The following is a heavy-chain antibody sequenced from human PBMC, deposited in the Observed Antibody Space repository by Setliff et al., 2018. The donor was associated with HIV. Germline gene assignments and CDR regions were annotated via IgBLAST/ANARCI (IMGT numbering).Heavy chain of an antibody. J-gene: IGHJ4*02. V-gene: IGHV3-23*01. D-gene: IGHD6-19*01. CDR1: GFTFSSYA. CDR2: ISGSSSST. Sequence: PGGSLRLSCAASGFTFSSYAMSWVRQAPGKGLEWVSGISGSSSSTYYADSVKGRFTISRDNSKNTLYLQMNSLRAEDTAVYYCAKGKAVYTSGCDYWGQGTLVTVSS. CDR3: AKGKAVYTSGCDY.